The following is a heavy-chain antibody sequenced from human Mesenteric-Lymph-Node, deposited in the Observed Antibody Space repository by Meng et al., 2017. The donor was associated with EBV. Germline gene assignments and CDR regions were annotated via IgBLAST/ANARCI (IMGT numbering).Heavy chain of an antibody. CDR1: GASISSGGYS. CDR3: ARLDSSGYYTGWFDP. V-gene: IGHV4-30-2*01. CDR2: IYHSGST. J-gene: IGHJ5*02. D-gene: IGHD3-22*01. Sequence: LQASGPDLVNPSPTLPLPRPVPGASISSGGYSWSWIRQPPGKGLGWIGYIYHSGSTYYNPSLKSRVTISVDRSKNQFSLKLSSVTAADTAVYYCARLDSSGYYTGWFDPWGQGTLVTVSS.